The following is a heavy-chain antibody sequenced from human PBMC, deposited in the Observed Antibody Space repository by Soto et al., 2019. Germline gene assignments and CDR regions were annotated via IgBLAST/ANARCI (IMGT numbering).Heavy chain of an antibody. CDR2: INHSGST. CDR1: GGSFSGYY. CDR3: ARDRAIAAAGTGYYGMDV. D-gene: IGHD6-13*01. J-gene: IGHJ6*02. V-gene: IGHV4-34*01. Sequence: SETLSLTCAGYGGSFSGYYWSWIRQPPGKGLEWIGEINHSGSTNYNPSLKSRVTISVDTSKNQFSLKLSSVTAADTAVYYCARDRAIAAAGTGYYGMDVWGQGTTVTVSS.